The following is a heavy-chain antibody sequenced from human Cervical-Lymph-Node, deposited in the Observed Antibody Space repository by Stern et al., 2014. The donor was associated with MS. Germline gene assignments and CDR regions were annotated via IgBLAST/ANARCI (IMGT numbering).Heavy chain of an antibody. Sequence: VQLVESGAELIRPGEALKISCKGSGFKFSIYWIAWGRQMTGKGLEWLGIIYPGDSEPRYSPSFQGQVTMSADKSTSTAYLQWSSLNASDTAMYFCARQTTAWASDVWGQGTLVTVSS. CDR2: IYPGDSEP. CDR3: ARQTTAWASDV. V-gene: IGHV5-51*01. J-gene: IGHJ4*02. CDR1: GFKFSIYW. D-gene: IGHD1-14*01.